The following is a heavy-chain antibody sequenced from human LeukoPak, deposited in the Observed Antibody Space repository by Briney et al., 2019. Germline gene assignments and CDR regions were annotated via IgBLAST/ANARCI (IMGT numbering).Heavy chain of an antibody. V-gene: IGHV3-20*04. D-gene: IGHD3-22*01. CDR1: GFTFDDYG. CDR2: INWNGGST. CDR3: ARATHYYESSGYDY. Sequence: PGGSLRLSCAASGFTFDDYGMSWVRQAPGKGLEWVSGINWNGGSTGHADSVKGRFTISRDNAKNSLYLQMNSLRAEDTALYYCARATHYYESSGYDYWGQGTLVTVSS. J-gene: IGHJ4*02.